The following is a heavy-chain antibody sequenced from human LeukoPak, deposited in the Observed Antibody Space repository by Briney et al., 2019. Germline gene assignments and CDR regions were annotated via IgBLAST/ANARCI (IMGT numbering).Heavy chain of an antibody. J-gene: IGHJ3*02. D-gene: IGHD3-22*01. V-gene: IGHV3-7*01. CDR1: GFTFSSYW. CDR2: IKQDGSEK. Sequence: GGSLRLSCAASGFTFSSYWMSLVRQAPGKGLEWVANIKQDGSEKYYVDSVKGRFTISRDNAKNSLYLQMNSLRAEDTAVYYCARNLAPYDSSGHDAFDIWGQGTMVTVSS. CDR3: ARNLAPYDSSGHDAFDI.